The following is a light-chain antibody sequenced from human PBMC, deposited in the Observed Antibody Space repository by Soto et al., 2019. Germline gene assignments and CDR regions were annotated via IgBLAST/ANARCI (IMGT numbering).Light chain of an antibody. V-gene: IGKV3-15*01. CDR1: QSVGST. CDR2: GAS. J-gene: IGKJ4*02. Sequence: EIFMTQSPATLSVFPGERVILSCRASQSVGSTLAWYQQKPGQAPRLLIRGASTRATGVPARFSGSGSGTEFPLTISSLQSEDFAVYYCQQYSSSLTFGGGTTLEI. CDR3: QQYSSSLT.